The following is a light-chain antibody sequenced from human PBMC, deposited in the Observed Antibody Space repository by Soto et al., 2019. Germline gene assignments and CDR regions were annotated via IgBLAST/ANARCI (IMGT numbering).Light chain of an antibody. V-gene: IGKV3-15*01. Sequence: DIVMTQSPATLSVSPGERATLSCRASQSLSSTLAWYQQKPGQGPRLLIYGASTRATGVPVRFSGSGSGTEFTLTISSLQSEDFAVYYCQQYNNWPYTFGQGTKLEIK. CDR1: QSLSST. CDR2: GAS. J-gene: IGKJ2*01. CDR3: QQYNNWPYT.